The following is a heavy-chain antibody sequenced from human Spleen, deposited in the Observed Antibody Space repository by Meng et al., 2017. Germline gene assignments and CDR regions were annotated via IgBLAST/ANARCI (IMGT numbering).Heavy chain of an antibody. CDR1: GFTVSSNY. V-gene: IGHV3-53*01. J-gene: IGHJ4*02. Sequence: EVQLVGPGGGLIQPGGSLRLSCAASGFTVSSNYMSWVRQAPGKGLEWVSIIYGGGSTYYADSVKGRFTISRDNSKNTLYLQMNSLRAEDTAVYFCARGYNSDYWGQGTLVTVSS. CDR3: ARGYNSDY. D-gene: IGHD2-2*02. CDR2: IYGGGST.